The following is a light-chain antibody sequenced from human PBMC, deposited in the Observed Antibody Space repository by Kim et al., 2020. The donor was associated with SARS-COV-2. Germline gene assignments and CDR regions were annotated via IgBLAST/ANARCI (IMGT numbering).Light chain of an antibody. J-gene: IGLJ1*01. CDR3: QSYDSKNYD. V-gene: IGLV6-57*04. CDR2: EDN. Sequence: NFMLTQPHSVSESPGKTVTISCTRSSGRIASSYVQWYRQRPGSAPTTVIYEDNQRPSGVPDRFSGSIDSSSNSATLTISGLKTEDEADYYCQSYDSKNYDFGTGDQGHRP. CDR1: SGRIASSY.